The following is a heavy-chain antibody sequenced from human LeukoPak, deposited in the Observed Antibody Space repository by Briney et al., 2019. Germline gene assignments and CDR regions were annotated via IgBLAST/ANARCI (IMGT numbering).Heavy chain of an antibody. CDR2: VIPIFGTA. CDR3: ADEASGQPYYYYYMDV. Sequence: SSVKVPYKPSGGTFSSYDISWVRQAPGPALEWIGMVIPIFGTANYAQKFQGRVTITADKSTSTAYMELSSLRSEDTAVYYCADEASGQPYYYYYMDVWGKGTTVTVSS. D-gene: IGHD5-12*01. CDR1: GGTFSSYD. J-gene: IGHJ6*03. V-gene: IGHV1-69*06.